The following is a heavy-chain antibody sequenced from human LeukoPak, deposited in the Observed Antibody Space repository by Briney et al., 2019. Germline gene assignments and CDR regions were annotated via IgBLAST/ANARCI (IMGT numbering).Heavy chain of an antibody. V-gene: IGHV1-18*01. Sequence: ASVKVSCKASGYTFTSYGISWVRQVPGQGLEWMGWISAYNGNTNYAQKLQGRVTMTTDTSTSTAYMELRSLRSVDTAVYYCARDSVVVAATSFDYWGQGTLVTVSS. D-gene: IGHD2-15*01. CDR3: ARDSVVVAATSFDY. J-gene: IGHJ4*02. CDR2: ISAYNGNT. CDR1: GYTFTSYG.